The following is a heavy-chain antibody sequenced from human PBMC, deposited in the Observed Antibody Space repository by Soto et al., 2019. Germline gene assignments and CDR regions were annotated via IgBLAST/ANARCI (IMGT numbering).Heavy chain of an antibody. CDR3: ARFYGNACDI. Sequence: QLQLQESGPGLVKPSETLSLTCTVSGGSVSSDSYNWDWIRQPPGKGLECIGTIYYSGSTDYNPPLKSRVTISEGTSNHQFSLKVTSGTAADTAVYYCARFYGNACDIWGRGATVTVS. V-gene: IGHV4-39*01. CDR1: GGSVSSDSYN. J-gene: IGHJ3*02. D-gene: IGHD4-17*01. CDR2: IYYSGST.